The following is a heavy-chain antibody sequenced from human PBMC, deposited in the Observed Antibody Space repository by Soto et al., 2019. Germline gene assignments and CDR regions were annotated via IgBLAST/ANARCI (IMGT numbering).Heavy chain of an antibody. J-gene: IGHJ4*02. CDR3: ARSRGSYYSNFDS. Sequence: GASVKVSCKASGYTFTSYDINWVRQAPGQGLEWMGRIIPILGASNFAQKFQGRVTISADKSTDTAYMVLTGLTSEDTAVYYCARSRGSYYSNFDSWGQGTLVTVSS. CDR2: IIPILGAS. CDR1: GYTFTSYD. D-gene: IGHD3-10*01. V-gene: IGHV1-69*04.